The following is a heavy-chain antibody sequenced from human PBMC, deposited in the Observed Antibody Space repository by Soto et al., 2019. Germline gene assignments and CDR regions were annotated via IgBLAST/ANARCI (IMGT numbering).Heavy chain of an antibody. V-gene: IGHV1-18*01. CDR1: GYTFTSYG. J-gene: IGHJ6*02. D-gene: IGHD3-3*01. CDR3: ASHPLGITIFGVVITSGHYGMDV. CDR2: ISAYNGNT. Sequence: QVQLVQSGAEVKKPGASVKVSCKASGYTFTSYGISWVRQAPGQGLEWMGWISAYNGNTNYAQKLQGRVTMTTDTSTSTAYMELRSLRSDDTAVYYCASHPLGITIFGVVITSGHYGMDVWGQGTTVTVSS.